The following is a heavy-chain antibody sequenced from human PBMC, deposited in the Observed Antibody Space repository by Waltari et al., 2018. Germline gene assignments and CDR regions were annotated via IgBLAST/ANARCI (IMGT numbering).Heavy chain of an antibody. J-gene: IGHJ4*02. CDR1: GGSISRSGYY. Sequence: QLELQESGPGLVKPSETLSLTCSVCGGSISRSGYYWVWIRQPPGKGLEWIGSIYYSGTTYYNPSLNSRVTISVDTSKNQFSLKLTSVTAADTAMYFCARQSYYDESGHDWGQGTLVTVSS. CDR2: IYYSGTT. D-gene: IGHD3-22*01. CDR3: ARQSYYDESGHD. V-gene: IGHV4-39*01.